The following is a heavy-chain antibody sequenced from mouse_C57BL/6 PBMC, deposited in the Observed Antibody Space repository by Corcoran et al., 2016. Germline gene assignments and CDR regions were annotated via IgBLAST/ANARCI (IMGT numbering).Heavy chain of an antibody. D-gene: IGHD1-1*01. CDR1: GFSLSTSGMG. J-gene: IGHJ2*01. Sequence: QVTLKESGPGILQSSQTLSLTCSFSGFSLSTSGMGVSWIRQPSGKGLEWLAHIYWDDDKHYNPSLKSRLTISKDTSRNQVFLNITSVDTADTATYYCARVTTVVATGFDYWGQGTTLTVSS. CDR3: ARVTTVVATGFDY. CDR2: IYWDDDK. V-gene: IGHV8-12*01.